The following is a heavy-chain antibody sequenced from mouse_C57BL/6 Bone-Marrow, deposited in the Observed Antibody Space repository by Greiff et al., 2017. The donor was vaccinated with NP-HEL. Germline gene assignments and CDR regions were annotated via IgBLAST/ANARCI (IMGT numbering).Heavy chain of an antibody. V-gene: IGHV1-7*01. J-gene: IGHJ3*01. Sequence: QVQLQQSGAELAKPGASVKLSCKASGYTFTSYWMHWVKQRPGQGLEWIGYINPSSGYTKYNQKFKDKATLTADKSSSTAYMQLSSLTYEDSAVYYCARGDSSTIVTTGFAYWGQGTLVTVSA. CDR1: GYTFTSYW. D-gene: IGHD2-5*01. CDR3: ARGDSSTIVTTGFAY. CDR2: INPSSGYT.